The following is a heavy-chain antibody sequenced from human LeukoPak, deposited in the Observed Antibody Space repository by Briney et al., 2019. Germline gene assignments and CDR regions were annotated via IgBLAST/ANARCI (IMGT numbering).Heavy chain of an antibody. CDR3: AKCSASYYNDAFDI. J-gene: IGHJ3*02. CDR1: GFTFNNYA. V-gene: IGHV3-23*01. Sequence: GGSLRLSCAASGFTFNNYAMNWVRQAPGKGLEWLSYIRGGGGHTRYSDSVKGRFTISRDNSKNMLYLQMNSVRAEDTAIYYCAKCSASYYNDAFDIWGRGTMVTVSS. CDR2: IRGGGGHT. D-gene: IGHD3-10*02.